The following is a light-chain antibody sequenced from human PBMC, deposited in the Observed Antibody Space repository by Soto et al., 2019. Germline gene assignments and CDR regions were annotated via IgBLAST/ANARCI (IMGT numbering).Light chain of an antibody. V-gene: IGKV3-15*01. Sequence: EVVMTQSPATLSVSPGESATLSCRASHGINRNLAWYQHKPGQAPRLVIYGVFTRAAGIPGRFSGGASGTEFTLTINGLQSEDFAVYYCHPYNNWPRTFGQGTKVEIK. CDR3: HPYNNWPRT. CDR2: GVF. J-gene: IGKJ1*01. CDR1: HGINRN.